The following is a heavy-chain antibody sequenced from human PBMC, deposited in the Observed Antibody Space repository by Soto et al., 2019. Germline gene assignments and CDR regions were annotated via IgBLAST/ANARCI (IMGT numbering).Heavy chain of an antibody. V-gene: IGHV3-64*01. D-gene: IGHD3-3*01. J-gene: IGHJ6*02. CDR3: ARDTYDVWSGNNPFPLGMDA. Sequence: GGSLRLSCAASGFTFSSFAMHWARQAPGKGLEYVSAITSNGDSPFYANSVKGRFTISRDNSKNTVYLQMNGLRAEDTAVYYCARDTYDVWSGNNPFPLGMDAWGQGTTVTVSS. CDR2: ITSNGDSP. CDR1: GFTFSSFA.